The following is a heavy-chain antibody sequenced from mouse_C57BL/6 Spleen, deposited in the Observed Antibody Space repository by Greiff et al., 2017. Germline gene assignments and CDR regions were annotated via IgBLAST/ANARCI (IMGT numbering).Heavy chain of an antibody. Sequence: VQLHQSGAELVRPGASVTLSCKASGYTFTDYEMHWVKPTPVHGLEWIGAIDPEPGGTAYNQKFKGKAILTADKSSSTAYMELRSLTSEDSAVYYCTGGNYGFDYWGQGTTLTVSS. CDR1: GYTFTDYE. CDR3: TGGNYGFDY. D-gene: IGHD2-1*01. J-gene: IGHJ2*01. V-gene: IGHV1-15*01. CDR2: IDPEPGGT.